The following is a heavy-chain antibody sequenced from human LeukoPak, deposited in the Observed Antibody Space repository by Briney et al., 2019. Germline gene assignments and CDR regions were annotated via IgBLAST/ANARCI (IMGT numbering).Heavy chain of an antibody. CDR1: GGSISSHY. CDR2: IYYGVRS. Sequence: SETLSLTCTVSGGSISSHYWSWIRQSPGKGLEWIGFIYYGVRSRYNPPLQSRVTISADTSKNHFSLKLTSVTAADAAVYYCAGLLDNDSSGDPDTFDMWGQGTMVTVSS. J-gene: IGHJ3*02. CDR3: AGLLDNDSSGDPDTFDM. V-gene: IGHV4-59*11. D-gene: IGHD3-22*01.